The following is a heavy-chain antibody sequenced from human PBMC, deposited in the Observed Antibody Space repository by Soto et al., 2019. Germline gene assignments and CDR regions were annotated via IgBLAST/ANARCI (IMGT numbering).Heavy chain of an antibody. Sequence: QVQIVQSGAEVKRPGASVRVSCRATGYSFKNYAVHWVRQAPGQRLEWMGFTNEGSGNTRFSQKFQGRISITRDPSASTVYLDLSSLTSEDTAIYYCTRDDRSVSGVVTLDHWGPGTLVTVSS. CDR2: TNEGSGNT. D-gene: IGHD3-3*01. J-gene: IGHJ4*02. CDR3: TRDDRSVSGVVTLDH. V-gene: IGHV1-3*01. CDR1: GYSFKNYA.